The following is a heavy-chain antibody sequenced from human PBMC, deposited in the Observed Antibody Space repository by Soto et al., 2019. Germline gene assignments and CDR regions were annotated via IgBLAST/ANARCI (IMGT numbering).Heavy chain of an antibody. CDR2: IYYSGST. V-gene: IGHV4-59*07. CDR1: GGSISSYY. D-gene: IGHD5-12*01. J-gene: IGHJ3*02. CDR3: ARNRWLDAFDI. Sequence: PSYTLSISCAVSGGSISSYYGSLTRQPPGKGLEWIGYIYYSGSTNYNPSLKSRVTISVDTSKNQFSLKLSSVTAADTAEYYCARNRWLDAFDIWGQGTMVTVSS.